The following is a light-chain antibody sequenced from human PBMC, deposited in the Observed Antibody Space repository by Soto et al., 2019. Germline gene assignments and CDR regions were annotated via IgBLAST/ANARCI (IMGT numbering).Light chain of an antibody. CDR1: SSDVGGYNY. Sequence: QSALTQPPSASGSPGQSVTISCTGTSSDVGGYNYVSWYQQHPGKAPKLMIYEVSKRPSGVPDRFSGSKSGNTASLTVSGLHAEDEADYYCSSYPGNNVVFGGGTKLNVL. CDR3: SSYPGNNVV. J-gene: IGLJ2*01. V-gene: IGLV2-8*01. CDR2: EVS.